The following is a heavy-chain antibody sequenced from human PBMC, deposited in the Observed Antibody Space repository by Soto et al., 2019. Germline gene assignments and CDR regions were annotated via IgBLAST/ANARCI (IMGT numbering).Heavy chain of an antibody. Sequence: SLRLSCVGSGISFTTAWMNWVRQAPGRWLEWVGRIKSKTDGETVDYAAPVRGRFIISRDDSKNTVYLSVSGLKTEDTAIYYCATQQFFDASGFSFDQWGQGNLVTVSS. V-gene: IGHV3-15*01. J-gene: IGHJ4*02. CDR2: IKSKTDGETV. CDR1: GISFTTAW. D-gene: IGHD3-22*01. CDR3: ATQQFFDASGFSFDQ.